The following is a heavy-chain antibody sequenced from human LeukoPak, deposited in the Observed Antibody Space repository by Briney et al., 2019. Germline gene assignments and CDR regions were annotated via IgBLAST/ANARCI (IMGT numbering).Heavy chain of an antibody. CDR2: IYYSGST. Sequence: SETLSLTCTVSGGSISSGSYYWSWIRQPPGKGLEWIGYIYYSGSTNYNPSLKSRVTISVDTSKNQFSLKLSSVTAADTAVYYCARVDDYTFYWYFDLWGRGTLVTVSS. D-gene: IGHD4-11*01. J-gene: IGHJ2*01. CDR1: GGSISSGSYY. CDR3: ARVDDYTFYWYFDL. V-gene: IGHV4-61*01.